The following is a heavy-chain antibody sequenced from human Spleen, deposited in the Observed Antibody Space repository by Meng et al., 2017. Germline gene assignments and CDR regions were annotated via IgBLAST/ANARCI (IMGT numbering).Heavy chain of an antibody. CDR1: GGTFSDYY. CDR2: IHFSGST. V-gene: IGHV4-34*01. Sequence: QVQLQQWGAGLLKPSETLSLTCAVYGGTFSDYYWSWIRQPPGKGPEWIGYIHFSGSTYYNPSLNSRITISVDMSRNQFSLRLTSVTSADMAVYYCARVNSDCGGVMCYKGWFDPWGQGTLVTVSS. J-gene: IGHJ5*02. D-gene: IGHD2-21*01. CDR3: ARVNSDCGGVMCYKGWFDP.